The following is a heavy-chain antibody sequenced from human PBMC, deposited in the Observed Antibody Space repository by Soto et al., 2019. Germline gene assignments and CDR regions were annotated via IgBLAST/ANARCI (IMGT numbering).Heavy chain of an antibody. CDR1: GYTFTSYG. V-gene: IGHV1-18*01. J-gene: IGHJ5*02. CDR3: AGAPYGDYWYTWFDP. CDR2: ISAYNGNT. Sequence: QVQLVQSGAEVKKPGASVKVSCKASGYTFTSYGISWVRQAPGQGLEWMGWISAYNGNTNYAQKLKGRVTMTTDTSTSTAYMELRSLGSDDTAVYYCAGAPYGDYWYTWFDPWGQGTLVTVSS. D-gene: IGHD4-17*01.